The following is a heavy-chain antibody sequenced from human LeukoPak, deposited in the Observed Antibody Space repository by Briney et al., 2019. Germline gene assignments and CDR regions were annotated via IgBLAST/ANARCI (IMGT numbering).Heavy chain of an antibody. J-gene: IGHJ4*02. V-gene: IGHV1-69*13. Sequence: SVKVSCKASGGTFSSYAISWVRQAPGQGLEWMGGIIPIFGTANYAQKFQGRVTITADESTGTAYMELSSLRSEDTAVYYCARDRSDIVATIGYFDYWGQGTLVTVSS. D-gene: IGHD5-12*01. CDR3: ARDRSDIVATIGYFDY. CDR2: IIPIFGTA. CDR1: GGTFSSYA.